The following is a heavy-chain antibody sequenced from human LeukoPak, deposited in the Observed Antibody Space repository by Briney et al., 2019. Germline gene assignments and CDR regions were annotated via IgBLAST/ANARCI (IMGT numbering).Heavy chain of an antibody. CDR3: ARASFGDPGYMDV. Sequence: QPSETLSLTCTVSGGSISSYYWSWIRQPPGKGLEWIGYIYYSGSTNYNPSLKSRVTISVDTSKNQFSLKLSSVTAADTAVYCCARASFGDPGYMDVWGKGTTVTISS. J-gene: IGHJ6*03. V-gene: IGHV4-59*01. D-gene: IGHD2/OR15-2a*01. CDR2: IYYSGST. CDR1: GGSISSYY.